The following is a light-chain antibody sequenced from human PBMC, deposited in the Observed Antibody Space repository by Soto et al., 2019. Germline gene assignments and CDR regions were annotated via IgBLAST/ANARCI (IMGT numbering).Light chain of an antibody. V-gene: IGKV3-15*01. Sequence: EIVLTQSPGTLSLSPGERATLSCRASQSVSSSYLGWYQQKPGQAPRLLIYDASNRAAGIPPRFSGSGSGTEFTLTISSLQSEDFAVYYCQQYNKWPLTFGGGTKVDIK. CDR1: QSVSSSY. CDR3: QQYNKWPLT. CDR2: DAS. J-gene: IGKJ4*01.